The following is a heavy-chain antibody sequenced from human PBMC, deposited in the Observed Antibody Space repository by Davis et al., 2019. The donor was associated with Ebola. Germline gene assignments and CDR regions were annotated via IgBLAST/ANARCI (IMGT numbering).Heavy chain of an antibody. Sequence: GGSLRPSCAASGFISRSYVMSWVRQAPGKGLEWVSTFGTSGDTYYADSVKGRFTISRDNSKNTLYLQMNGLRVDDTAIYYCAKDTSNIWFDIWGQGTMVTVSS. J-gene: IGHJ3*02. CDR1: GFISRSYV. CDR2: FGTSGDT. V-gene: IGHV3-23*01. CDR3: AKDTSNIWFDI. D-gene: IGHD1-26*01.